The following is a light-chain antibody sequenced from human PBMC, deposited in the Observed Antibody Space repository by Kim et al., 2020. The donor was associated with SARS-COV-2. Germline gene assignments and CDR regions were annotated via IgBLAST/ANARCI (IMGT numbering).Light chain of an antibody. J-gene: IGLJ3*02. Sequence: ALGATCRITCQGHCFISDSANGYQQKPGQAPELVIYGKNNRPSGIPDRFSGSSSGNTASLTITGAQAEDEDDYYGNSRDSSSNHVVFGGGTQLTVL. CDR2: GKN. CDR3: NSRDSSSNHVV. V-gene: IGLV3-19*01. CDR1: CFISDS.